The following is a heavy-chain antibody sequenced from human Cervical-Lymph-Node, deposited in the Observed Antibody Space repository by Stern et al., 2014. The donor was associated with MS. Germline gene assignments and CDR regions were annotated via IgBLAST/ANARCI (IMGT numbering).Heavy chain of an antibody. CDR2: IFPGGSDI. CDR1: GYTFTSYW. V-gene: IGHV5-51*01. CDR3: ARQRYFDY. J-gene: IGHJ4*02. Sequence: VQLVQSGPEVKRPGESLKISCQASGYTFTSYWIGWVRQMPGKGLEWIAIIFPGGSDISYSPSFQGKVPISADKSSSTADLQWNNLKASDTAIYYCARQRYFDYWGQGTLVTVSS.